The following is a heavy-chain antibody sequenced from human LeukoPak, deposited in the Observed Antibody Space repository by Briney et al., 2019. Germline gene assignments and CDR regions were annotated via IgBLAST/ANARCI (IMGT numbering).Heavy chain of an antibody. CDR3: ARVRKEWLEGLN. CDR1: GFNFSDYY. Sequence: GGSLRLSCAASGFNFSDYYMSWMRQAPGKGLECVSYISGSGSSLYHTDSVKGRFTISRDNAKNSLYLQMNSLRAEDTAVYYCARVRKEWLEGLNWGQGTLVTVSS. CDR2: ISGSGSSL. D-gene: IGHD6-19*01. J-gene: IGHJ4*02. V-gene: IGHV3-11*04.